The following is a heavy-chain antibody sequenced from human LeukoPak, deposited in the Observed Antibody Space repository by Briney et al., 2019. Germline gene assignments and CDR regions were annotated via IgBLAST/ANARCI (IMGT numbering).Heavy chain of an antibody. CDR1: GFTFNSIR. J-gene: IGHJ4*02. Sequence: GGSLRLSCAVSGFTFNSIRIHWVRQSPSQGLEWVTFLRYDGSNKYYADCVKGRFTISRDKSKNTLYLQMSSLRAEDTAVYYCAKDQVLYYYGSGSYIDYWGQGTLVTVSS. CDR2: LRYDGSNK. V-gene: IGHV3-30*02. D-gene: IGHD3-10*01. CDR3: AKDQVLYYYGSGSYIDY.